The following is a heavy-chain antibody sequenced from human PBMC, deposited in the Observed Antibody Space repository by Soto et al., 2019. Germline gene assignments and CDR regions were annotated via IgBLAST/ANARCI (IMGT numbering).Heavy chain of an antibody. CDR3: ARVTSMVRGVIDNWFDP. CDR1: GGTFSSYA. J-gene: IGHJ5*02. D-gene: IGHD3-10*01. V-gene: IGHV1-69*01. CDR2: IIPMYGPA. Sequence: QVPLVQSGAEVKKPGSSVTVSCKASGGTFSSYAIHWVRQAPGQGLEWMGGIIPMYGPAKYAQRFQDRVTITADESTTTVYMELTSLTSQDTAVYYCARVTSMVRGVIDNWFDPWGHGTLDTVSS.